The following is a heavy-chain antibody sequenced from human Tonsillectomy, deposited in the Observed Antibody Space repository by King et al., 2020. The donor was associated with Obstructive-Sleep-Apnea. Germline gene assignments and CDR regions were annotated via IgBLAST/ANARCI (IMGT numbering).Heavy chain of an antibody. CDR3: ARDPSSSYGGMDV. V-gene: IGHV4-59*01. D-gene: IGHD2-15*01. J-gene: IGHJ6*02. Sequence: QLQESGPGLVKPSETLSLMCTVSGGSISSYYWSWIRQPPGKGLEWIGYIYYSGSTNYNPSLKSRVTISVDTSKNQFSLKLSSVTAADTAVYYCARDPSSSYGGMDVWGQGTTVTVSS. CDR1: GGSISSYY. CDR2: IYYSGST.